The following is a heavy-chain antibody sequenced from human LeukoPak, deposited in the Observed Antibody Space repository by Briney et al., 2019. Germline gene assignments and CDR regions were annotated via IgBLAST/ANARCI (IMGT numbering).Heavy chain of an antibody. Sequence: ASVKVSCKASGYTFTSYYMHWVRQAPGQGLEWMGIINPSGGSTSYAQKFQGRVTMTRDTSTSTVYMELSSLRSEDTAVYYCARVPAAIRGYYCYMDVWGKGTTVTVSS. J-gene: IGHJ6*03. CDR1: GYTFTSYY. V-gene: IGHV1-46*03. CDR3: ARVPAAIRGYYCYMDV. D-gene: IGHD2-2*02. CDR2: INPSGGST.